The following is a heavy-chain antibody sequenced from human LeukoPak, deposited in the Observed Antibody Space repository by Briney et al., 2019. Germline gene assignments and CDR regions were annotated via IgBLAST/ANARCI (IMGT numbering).Heavy chain of an antibody. J-gene: IGHJ4*02. CDR2: ISGSGGST. V-gene: IGHV3-23*01. D-gene: IGHD6-13*01. CDR3: AKFPAAGTNSGGSDY. CDR1: GFTSSSYA. Sequence: GGSLRLSCAASGFTSSSYAMSWVRQAPGKGLEWVSSISGSGGSTYYADSVKGRFTISRDNSKNTLYLQMNSLRAEDTALYHCAKFPAAGTNSGGSDYWGQGTLVTVSS.